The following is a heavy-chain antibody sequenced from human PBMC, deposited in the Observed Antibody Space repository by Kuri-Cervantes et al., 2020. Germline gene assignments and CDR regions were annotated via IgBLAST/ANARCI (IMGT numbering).Heavy chain of an antibody. CDR1: GFIFDDYA. Sequence: GGFLCLSCAGSGFIFDDYAMHWVRQAPGKGLEWVSLISWDGGSTYYADSVKGRFTISRDNAKNSLYLQMNSLRAEDTAVYYCARDADHYYYYYYMDVWGKGTTVTVSS. CDR3: ARDADHYYYYYYMDV. J-gene: IGHJ6*03. CDR2: ISWDGGST. V-gene: IGHV3-43D*03.